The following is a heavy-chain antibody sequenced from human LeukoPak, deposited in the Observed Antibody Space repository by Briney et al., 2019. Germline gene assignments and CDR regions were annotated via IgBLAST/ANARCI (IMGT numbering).Heavy chain of an antibody. V-gene: IGHV1-69*05. CDR3: ARRARLNVDTAMADTFDI. CDR2: IIPIFGTA. J-gene: IGHJ3*02. CDR1: VCTFSSYA. Sequence: ASVKVSCKASVCTFSSYAISWVRQATGQGPEWMVGIIPIFGTANYAQKFQGRVTITTDESTSTAYMELSSLRSEDTAVYYCARRARLNVDTAMADTFDIWGQGKMVTVSS. D-gene: IGHD5-18*01.